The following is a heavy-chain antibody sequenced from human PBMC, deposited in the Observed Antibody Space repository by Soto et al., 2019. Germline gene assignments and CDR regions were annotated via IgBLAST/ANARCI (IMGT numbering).Heavy chain of an antibody. CDR2: ISAYNGNT. CDR1: GYTFTSYS. V-gene: IGHV1-18*04. D-gene: IGHD3-22*01. Sequence: ASVKVSCKASGYTFTSYSISWVRQAPGQGLEWMGWISAYNGNTNYAQKLQGRVTMTTDTSTSTAYMELRSLRSDDTAVYYCARVQKVVIKSQRRAFDIWGQGTMVTVSS. J-gene: IGHJ3*02. CDR3: ARVQKVVIKSQRRAFDI.